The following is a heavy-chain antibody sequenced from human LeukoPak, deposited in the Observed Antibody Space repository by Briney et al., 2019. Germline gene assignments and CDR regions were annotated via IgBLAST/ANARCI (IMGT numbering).Heavy chain of an antibody. Sequence: PSETLSLTCTVSGGSISSYYWSWIRQPAGKGLEWIGRIYTSGSTNYNPSLKSRVTMSVDTSKNQFSLKLSSVTAADTAVYYCARGNIVVVPAARVWFDPWGQGTLVTVSS. CDR2: IYTSGST. V-gene: IGHV4-4*07. CDR3: ARGNIVVVPAARVWFDP. D-gene: IGHD2-2*01. J-gene: IGHJ5*02. CDR1: GGSISSYY.